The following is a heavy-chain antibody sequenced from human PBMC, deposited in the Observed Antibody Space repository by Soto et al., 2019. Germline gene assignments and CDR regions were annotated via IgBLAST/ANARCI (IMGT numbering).Heavy chain of an antibody. CDR1: GGSISSGGYY. V-gene: IGHV4-31*03. CDR3: ARNPLDYSFDY. D-gene: IGHD4-4*01. CDR2: IYYSGST. Sequence: PSETLSLTCTVSGGSISSGGYYWSWIRQHPGKGLEWIGYIYYSGSTYYNPSLKSRVTISVDTSKNQFSLKLSSVTAADTAVYYCARNPLDYSFDYWGQGTLVTVSS. J-gene: IGHJ4*02.